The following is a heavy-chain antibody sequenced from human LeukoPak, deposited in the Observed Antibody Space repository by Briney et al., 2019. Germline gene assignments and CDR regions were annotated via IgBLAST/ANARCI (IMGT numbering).Heavy chain of an antibody. CDR3: ARAHMTTVTLGDY. V-gene: IGHV1-2*02. J-gene: IGHJ4*02. Sequence: ASVKVSCKASGYTLTDYYIHWVRQAPGQGLEGMGWINPNSGVTNYAQKFQGRVTLTRDTPISTAYTEVSRLRSDDTAVYYCARAHMTTVTLGDYWGQGSLVTVSS. CDR1: GYTLTDYY. D-gene: IGHD4-11*01. CDR2: INPNSGVT.